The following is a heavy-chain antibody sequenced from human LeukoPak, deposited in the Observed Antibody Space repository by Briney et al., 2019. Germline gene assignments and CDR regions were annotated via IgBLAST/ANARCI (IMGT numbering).Heavy chain of an antibody. V-gene: IGHV3-53*01. J-gene: IGHJ4*02. CDR3: ARAQGSMVPIDY. Sequence: GGSLRLSCAASGFTFSSYGMHWVRQAPGKGLEWVSVIYSGGSTYYADSVKGRFTISRDNSKNTLYLQMNSLRAEDTAVYYCARAQGSMVPIDYWGQGTLVTVSS. CDR1: GFTFSSYG. D-gene: IGHD3-10*01. CDR2: IYSGGST.